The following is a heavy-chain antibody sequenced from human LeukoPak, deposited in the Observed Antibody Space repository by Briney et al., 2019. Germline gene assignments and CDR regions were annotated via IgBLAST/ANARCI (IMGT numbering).Heavy chain of an antibody. J-gene: IGHJ4*02. CDR2: INPNSGGT. D-gene: IGHD4-17*01. V-gene: IGHV1-2*02. Sequence: GASVKVSCKASGYTFTGYYMHWVRQAPGQGLEWMGWINPNSGGTNYAQKFQGRVTMTRNTSISTAYMELSSLRSEDTAVYYCARFDLDYGDYGEGTEGFDYWGQGTLVTVSS. CDR1: GYTFTGYY. CDR3: ARFDLDYGDYGEGTEGFDY.